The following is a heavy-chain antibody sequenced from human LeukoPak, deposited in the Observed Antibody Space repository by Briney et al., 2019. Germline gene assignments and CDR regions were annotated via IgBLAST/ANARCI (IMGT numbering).Heavy chain of an antibody. CDR2: IRYDGSNK. CDR3: ARHRGGYYPYEYYFDY. V-gene: IGHV3-30*02. J-gene: IGHJ4*02. CDR1: GFTFSSYG. Sequence: GGSLRLSCAASGFTFSSYGMHWVRQAPGKGLEWVAFIRYDGSNKYYADSVKGRFTVSRDNSKNTLYLQMNSLRAEDTAVYYCARHRGGYYPYEYYFDYWGQGTLVTVSS. D-gene: IGHD3-22*01.